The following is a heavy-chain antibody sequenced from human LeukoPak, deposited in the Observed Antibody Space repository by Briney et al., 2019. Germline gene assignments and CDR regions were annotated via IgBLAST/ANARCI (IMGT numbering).Heavy chain of an antibody. Sequence: SVNVSCKASGGTFSRYAISWVRQAPGQGLEWMGRIIPILGIANYAQKFQSRVTITADKSTSTAYMELSSLRSEDTAVYYCGVQTRAAYYGMDVWGQGTTVTVSS. CDR3: GVQTRAAYYGMDV. J-gene: IGHJ6*02. CDR1: GGTFSRYA. V-gene: IGHV1-69*04. CDR2: IIPILGIA. D-gene: IGHD1-1*01.